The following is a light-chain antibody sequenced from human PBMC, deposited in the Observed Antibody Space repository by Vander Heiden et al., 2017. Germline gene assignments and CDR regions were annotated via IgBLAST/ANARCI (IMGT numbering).Light chain of an antibody. CDR1: LSLSSSY. Sequence: EIVLTQPPGTLSLSPGQRATLSCRASLSLSSSYLAWYQQKPGQAPRLLIYGASGRATGIPDRFSGSGSGTDFTLTISRLEPEDFAVYYCQQYGSSSWTFGQGTKVEIK. V-gene: IGKV3-20*01. CDR3: QQYGSSSWT. CDR2: GAS. J-gene: IGKJ1*01.